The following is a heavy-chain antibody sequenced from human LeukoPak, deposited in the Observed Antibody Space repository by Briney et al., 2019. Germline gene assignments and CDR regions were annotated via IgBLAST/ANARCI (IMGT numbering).Heavy chain of an antibody. V-gene: IGHV4-59*08. Sequence: SETLSLTCSVSGCSVSSYYWSWIRQSPRKGLEWIGYIHDSGSTNYNPSLKSRVTVSVDTSKNQFSLKLSSETAADTAVYYCARHQGYYDSSGYYYGAFDIWGQGTMVTVSS. J-gene: IGHJ3*02. D-gene: IGHD3-22*01. CDR2: IHDSGST. CDR1: GCSVSSYY. CDR3: ARHQGYYDSSGYYYGAFDI.